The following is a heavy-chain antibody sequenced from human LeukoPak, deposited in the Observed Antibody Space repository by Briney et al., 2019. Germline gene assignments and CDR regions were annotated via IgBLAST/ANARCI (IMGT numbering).Heavy chain of an antibody. V-gene: IGHV4-34*01. CDR3: APIFGDYSDFDS. CDR2: INHSGRT. Sequence: NPSETLSLTCAVFGGSLNVYYWSWIRQPPGRGLEWIGEINHSGRTNYNPSLKSRVTISLDKTMNQFSLRLSSVTAADTAVYFCAPIFGDYSDFDSWDQRTLVTVSS. J-gene: IGHJ4*02. CDR1: GGSLNVYY. D-gene: IGHD4-17*01.